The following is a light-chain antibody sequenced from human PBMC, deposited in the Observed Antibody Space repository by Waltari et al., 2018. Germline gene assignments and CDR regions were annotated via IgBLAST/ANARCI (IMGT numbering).Light chain of an antibody. CDR2: DVT. CDR3: CSYAGSYILV. Sequence: QSALTQPHSVSGSPGQSVTISCTGTSSDVGYYKYVSWYQQYPGKAPKLIIYDVTERPSGVPDRFSGSKSGNTASLTISGLQAEDDADYFCCSYAGSYILVFGGGTKLTVL. J-gene: IGLJ2*01. CDR1: SSDVGYYKY. V-gene: IGLV2-11*01.